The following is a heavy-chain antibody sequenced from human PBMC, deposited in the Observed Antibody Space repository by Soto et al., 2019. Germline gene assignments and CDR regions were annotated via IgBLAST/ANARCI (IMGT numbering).Heavy chain of an antibody. CDR3: VRLIGTSWLDY. Sequence: PSQTPSPTRATPWNNLSRDSHTRNSTSQTPSRGVEWLGRTYYRSKWYSDYALSVKSRVAIIADMSKIQVSLQLNSVTPEDSAVYYCVRLIGTSWLDYWGQGTLVTVSS. V-gene: IGHV6-1*01. CDR1: WNNLSRDSHT. J-gene: IGHJ5*01. D-gene: IGHD2-2*01. CDR2: TYYRSKWYS.